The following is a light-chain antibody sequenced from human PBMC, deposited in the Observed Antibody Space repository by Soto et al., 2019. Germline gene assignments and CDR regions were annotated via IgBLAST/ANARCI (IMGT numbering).Light chain of an antibody. CDR2: GAS. CDR3: QQYYNSAT. J-gene: IGKJ5*01. V-gene: IGKV3-20*01. Sequence: EIVLTQSPGTLSLSPGERATLSFRASQSVSSNQLAWYQQKPGQAPRLLIYGASSRATGIPDRFSGSGSGTDFSLTISRLEPEDFAVYYCQQYYNSATFGQGTRLEIK. CDR1: QSVSSNQ.